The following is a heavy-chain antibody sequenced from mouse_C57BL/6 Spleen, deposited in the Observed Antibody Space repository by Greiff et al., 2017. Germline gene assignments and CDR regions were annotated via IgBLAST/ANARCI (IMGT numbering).Heavy chain of an antibody. CDR3: ARWDYENYFDY. CDR2: IYPGDGDT. D-gene: IGHD2-4*01. V-gene: IGHV1-82*01. CDR1: GYAFSSSW. Sequence: VQGVESGPELVKPGASVKISCKASGYAFSSSWMNWVKQRPGKGLEWIGRIYPGDGDTNYNGKFKGKATLTADKSSSTAYMQLSSLTSEDSAVYFCARWDYENYFDYWGQGTTLTVSS. J-gene: IGHJ2*01.